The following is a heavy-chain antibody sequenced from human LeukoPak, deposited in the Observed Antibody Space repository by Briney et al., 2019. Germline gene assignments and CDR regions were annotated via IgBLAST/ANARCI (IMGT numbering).Heavy chain of an antibody. D-gene: IGHD3-16*02. J-gene: IGHJ4*02. Sequence: ASVKVSCKASGYTFTSYGISWVRQAPGQGLEWMGWISAYNGNTNYAQKLQGRVTMTTDTSTSTAYMELRSLRSDDTAVYYCARDFRKYYDYVWGSYRPLGDYWGQGTLVTVSS. CDR1: GYTFTSYG. CDR2: ISAYNGNT. V-gene: IGHV1-18*01. CDR3: ARDFRKYYDYVWGSYRPLGDY.